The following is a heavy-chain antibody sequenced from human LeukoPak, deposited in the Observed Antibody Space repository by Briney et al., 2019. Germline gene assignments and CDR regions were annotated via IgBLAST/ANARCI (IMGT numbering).Heavy chain of an antibody. V-gene: IGHV5-51*01. CDR3: ATHPGGLQSGFDN. D-gene: IGHD5-24*01. Sequence: GASLKISCKGSGSRFTSYWIGWVRQMPGKGLEYMGIIHPGDSDTRYSPSFQGQVTISVDRSSSTAYLQWSRLKASDTAMYYCATHPGGLQSGFDNWGQGTLVTVSS. J-gene: IGHJ4*02. CDR2: IHPGDSDT. CDR1: GSRFTSYW.